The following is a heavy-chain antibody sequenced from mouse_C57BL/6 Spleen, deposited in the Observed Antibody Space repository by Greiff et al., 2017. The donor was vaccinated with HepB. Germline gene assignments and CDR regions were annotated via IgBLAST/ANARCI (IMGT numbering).Heavy chain of an antibody. V-gene: IGHV1-42*01. J-gene: IGHJ4*01. CDR1: GYSFTGYY. Sequence: VQLQQSGPELVKPGASVKISCKASGYSFTGYYMNWVKQSPEKSLEWIGEINPSTGGTTYNQKFKAKATLTVDKSSSTAYMQLKSLTAEDSAVYYCARAYDYDGSYAMDYWGQGTSVTVSS. CDR3: ARAYDYDGSYAMDY. CDR2: INPSTGGT. D-gene: IGHD2-4*01.